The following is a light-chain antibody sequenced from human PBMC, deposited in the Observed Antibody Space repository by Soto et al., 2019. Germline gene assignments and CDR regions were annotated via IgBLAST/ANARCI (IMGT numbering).Light chain of an antibody. CDR1: ESIGSW. CDR2: DAS. J-gene: IGKJ1*01. Sequence: DIQMTQSPSTLSASVGDRVTITCRASESIGSWLAWYQQKPGKAPKFLIYDASTLERGVPARFRGSGFGTEFTLTIRRLQADDFATYYWQQYSRYLWTFGQGTKVEIK. CDR3: QQYSRYLWT. V-gene: IGKV1-5*01.